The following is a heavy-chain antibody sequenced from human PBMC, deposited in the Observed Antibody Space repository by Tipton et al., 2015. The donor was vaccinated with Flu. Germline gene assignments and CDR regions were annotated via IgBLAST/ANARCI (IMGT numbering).Heavy chain of an antibody. CDR2: IYTSGTT. D-gene: IGHD3-9*01. CDR3: ARDRYDILTGSFSWFDP. CDR1: GGSIRSYY. V-gene: IGHV4-4*07. J-gene: IGHJ5*02. Sequence: TLSLTCTVSGGSIRSYYWSWIRQPAGKGLEWIGRIYTSGTTNYNPSLKSRIVMSIDTSKSQFSLTLRSVTAADTAVYYCARDRYDILTGSFSWFDPWGQGTLVTVSS.